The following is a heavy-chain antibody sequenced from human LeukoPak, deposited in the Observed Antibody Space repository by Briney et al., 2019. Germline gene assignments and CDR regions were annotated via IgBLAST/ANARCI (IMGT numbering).Heavy chain of an antibody. CDR1: GYSFTSYW. J-gene: IGHJ3*02. V-gene: IGHV5-51*01. CDR2: IYPGDSDT. D-gene: IGHD2-2*01. Sequence: GESLQISCKGSGYSFTSYWIGWVRQMPGKGLEWMGIIYPGDSDTRYSPSFQGQVTISADKSISTAYLQWSSLKASDTAMYYCASTADCSSTSCYLGAFDIWGQGTMVTVSS. CDR3: ASTADCSSTSCYLGAFDI.